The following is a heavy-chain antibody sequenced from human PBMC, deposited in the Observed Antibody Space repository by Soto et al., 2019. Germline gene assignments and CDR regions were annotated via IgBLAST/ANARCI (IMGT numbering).Heavy chain of an antibody. J-gene: IGHJ4*02. CDR1: GGSVSSGSSF. D-gene: IGHD6-13*01. CDR2: IYYSGST. V-gene: IGHV4-61*01. Sequence: SETLSLTCTVSGGSVSSGSSFWSWIRQPPGKGLEWIGHIYYSGSTNYNPSLKSRVTISADTSKNQFSLKLSSVTAADTAIYYCARDQQLVGGRTLGYWGQGTLVTVSS. CDR3: ARDQQLVGGRTLGY.